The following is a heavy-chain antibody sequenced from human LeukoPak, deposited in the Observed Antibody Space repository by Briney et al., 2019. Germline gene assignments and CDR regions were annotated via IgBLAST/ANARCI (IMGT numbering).Heavy chain of an antibody. V-gene: IGHV1-2*02. J-gene: IGHJ4*02. CDR3: ARAATIFGVVPLYFDY. CDR1: GYTFTGYY. D-gene: IGHD3-3*01. Sequence: ASVKVSCKASGYTFTGYYMHWVRQAPGQGLEWMGWINPNSGGTNYAQKFQGRVTMTRDTSISTAYMELSRLRSDDTAVYYCARAATIFGVVPLYFDYWGQGTLATVSS. CDR2: INPNSGGT.